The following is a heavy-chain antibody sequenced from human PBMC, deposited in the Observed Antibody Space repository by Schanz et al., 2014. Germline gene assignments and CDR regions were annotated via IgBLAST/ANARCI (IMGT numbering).Heavy chain of an antibody. D-gene: IGHD3-9*01. CDR2: ISPYNGHT. Sequence: QVQLVQSGAEVKKPGVSVKVSCKASGYTFTTYYIHWVRQAPGQGLEWMGWISPYNGHTEYGKKCQGRLIMTTDTSTTTVYMELRGLRSDDTAVYYCARETTIITGGAFDVWGHGTLVTVSS. V-gene: IGHV1-18*04. J-gene: IGHJ4*01. CDR1: GYTFTTYY. CDR3: ARETTIITGGAFDV.